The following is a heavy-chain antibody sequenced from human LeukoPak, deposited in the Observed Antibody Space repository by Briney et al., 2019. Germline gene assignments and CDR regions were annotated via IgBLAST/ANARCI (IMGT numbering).Heavy chain of an antibody. Sequence: GGSLRLSCAASGFTFSNSAMNWVRQAPGKGLEWVSVISGSGGSTYYADSVKGRFTISRDNSKNTLYLQMNSLRAEDTAIYYCAKDRYYGSGSFISFDFWGQGTLVTASS. J-gene: IGHJ4*02. D-gene: IGHD3-10*01. CDR3: AKDRYYGSGSFISFDF. CDR1: GFTFSNSA. CDR2: ISGSGGST. V-gene: IGHV3-23*01.